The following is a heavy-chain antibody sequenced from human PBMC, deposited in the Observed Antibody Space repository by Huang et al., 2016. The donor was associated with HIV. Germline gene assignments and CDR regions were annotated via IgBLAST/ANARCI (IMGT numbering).Heavy chain of an antibody. CDR2: IYYSGST. Sequence: QVQLQESGPGLVKPSETLSLTCTVSGGSIRSPHWSWLRQPPGKGLEGIGSIYYSGSTNYNPSLKSRVTISVDTSKNQFSLKLSSVTAADTAVYYCARGRYTALVSDYWGQGILVTVSS. V-gene: IGHV4-59*11. D-gene: IGHD5-18*01. J-gene: IGHJ4*02. CDR1: GGSIRSPH. CDR3: ARGRYTALVSDY.